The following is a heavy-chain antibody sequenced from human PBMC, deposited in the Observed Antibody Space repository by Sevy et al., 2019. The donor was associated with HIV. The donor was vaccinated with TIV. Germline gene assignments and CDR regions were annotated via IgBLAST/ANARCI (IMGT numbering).Heavy chain of an antibody. J-gene: IGHJ4*02. CDR1: GGSVSSGSYY. CDR3: ASWKTYYYDSSGYYFDY. V-gene: IGHV4-61*01. CDR2: IYYSGST. D-gene: IGHD3-22*01. Sequence: SETLSLTCTVSGGSVSSGSYYWSWIRQPPGSGLEWIGYIYYSGSTNYNPSLKSRVTISVDTSKNQFSLKLSSVTAADTAVYYCASWKTYYYDSSGYYFDYWGQGTLVTVSS.